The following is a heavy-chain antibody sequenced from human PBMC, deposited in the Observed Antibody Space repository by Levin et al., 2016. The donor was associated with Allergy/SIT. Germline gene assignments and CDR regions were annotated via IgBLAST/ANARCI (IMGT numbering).Heavy chain of an antibody. J-gene: IGHJ4*02. CDR3: ARELLDSYFDN. CDR1: GSSMTSYY. D-gene: IGHD3-9*01. V-gene: IGHV4-59*01. Sequence: SETLSLTCTVSGSSMTSYYWNWIRQAPGKGLEWIGYIYYSGRTNYNPSLKSRVTISVDRSKSQFSLKLNSVTAADTAVYYCARELLDSYFDNWGQGTQVTVSS. CDR2: IYYSGRT.